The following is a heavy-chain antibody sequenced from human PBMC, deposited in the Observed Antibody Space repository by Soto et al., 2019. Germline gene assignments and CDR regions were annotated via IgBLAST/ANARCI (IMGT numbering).Heavy chain of an antibody. Sequence: PSETLSLTCTVSGGSISSYYWSWIRQPPGKGLEWIGYIYYSGSTNYNPSLKSRVTISVDTSKNQFSLKLSSVTAADTAVYYCARVSAAGRTEGGYYYYYMDVWGKGTTVTVSS. CDR1: GGSISSYY. D-gene: IGHD6-13*01. CDR3: ARVSAAGRTEGGYYYYYMDV. J-gene: IGHJ6*03. V-gene: IGHV4-59*08. CDR2: IYYSGST.